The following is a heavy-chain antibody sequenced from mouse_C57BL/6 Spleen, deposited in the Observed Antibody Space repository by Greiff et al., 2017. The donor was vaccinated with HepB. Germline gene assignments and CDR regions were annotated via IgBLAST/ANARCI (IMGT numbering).Heavy chain of an antibody. CDR2: IRSKSSNYAT. V-gene: IGHV10-3*01. J-gene: IGHJ4*01. CDR3: VREGAYYSNYGGYAMDY. CDR1: GFTFNTYA. Sequence: EVHLVESGGGLVQPKGSLKLSCAASGFTFNTYAMHWVRQAPGKGLEWVARIRSKSSNYATYYADSVKDRFTISRDDSQSMLYLQMNNLKTEDTAMYYCVREGAYYSNYGGYAMDYWGQGTSVTVSS. D-gene: IGHD2-5*01.